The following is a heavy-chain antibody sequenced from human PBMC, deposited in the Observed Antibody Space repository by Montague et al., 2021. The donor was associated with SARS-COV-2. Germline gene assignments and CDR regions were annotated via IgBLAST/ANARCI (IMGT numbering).Heavy chain of an antibody. CDR2: INHSGST. J-gene: IGHJ4*02. CDR1: GGSFSGYY. CDR3: ARGSTVIHY. D-gene: IGHD2-21*01. V-gene: IGHV4-34*01. Sequence: SDTLSLTCAVYGGSFSGYYWSWIRQPPGKGLEWIGEINHSGSTNYNPSLKSRVTISVDTSKNQFSLKLSSVTAADTAVYYCARGSTVIHYWGQGTLVTVSS.